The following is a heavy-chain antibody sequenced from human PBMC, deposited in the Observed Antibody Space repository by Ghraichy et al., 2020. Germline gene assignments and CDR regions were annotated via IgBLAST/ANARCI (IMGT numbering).Heavy chain of an antibody. J-gene: IGHJ3*02. CDR2: INSDGSST. D-gene: IGHD3-22*01. CDR3: ARVRRTYYYDSSGYSGAFAI. Sequence: GGSLRLSCAASGFTFSSYWMHWVRQAPGKGLVWVSRINSDGSSTSYADSVKGRFTISRDNAKNTLYLQMNSLRAEDTAVYYCARVRRTYYYDSSGYSGAFAIWGQGTMVTVSS. V-gene: IGHV3-74*01. CDR1: GFTFSSYW.